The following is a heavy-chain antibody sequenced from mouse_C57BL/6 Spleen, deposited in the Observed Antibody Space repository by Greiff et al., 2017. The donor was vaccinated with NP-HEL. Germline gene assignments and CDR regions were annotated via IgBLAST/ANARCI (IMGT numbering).Heavy chain of an antibody. D-gene: IGHD2-4*01. Sequence: VQLQQSGTVLARPGASVKMSCKTSGYTFTSYWMHWVKQRPGQGLEWIGAIYPGNSDTSYNQKFKGKAKLTAVTSASTAYMELSSLTNEDSAVYYCTDDYDGGPGFAYWGQGTLVTVSA. CDR2: IYPGNSDT. CDR1: GYTFTSYW. J-gene: IGHJ3*01. V-gene: IGHV1-5*01. CDR3: TDDYDGGPGFAY.